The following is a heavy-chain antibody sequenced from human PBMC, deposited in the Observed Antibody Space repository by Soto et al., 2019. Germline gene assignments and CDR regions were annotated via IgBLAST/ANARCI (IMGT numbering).Heavy chain of an antibody. V-gene: IGHV1-18*01. Sequence: QVQLVQSGAEVKKPGASVKVSCKASGYTFTSYGISWVRQAPGQGLEWMGWISAYNGNTNYAQKLQGRVTMTTDTYTSTAYMELRSLRSDDTAVYYCARDWAVGAQRGSFPFDYWGQGTLVTVSS. J-gene: IGHJ4*02. CDR2: ISAYNGNT. CDR3: ARDWAVGAQRGSFPFDY. D-gene: IGHD1-26*01. CDR1: GYTFTSYG.